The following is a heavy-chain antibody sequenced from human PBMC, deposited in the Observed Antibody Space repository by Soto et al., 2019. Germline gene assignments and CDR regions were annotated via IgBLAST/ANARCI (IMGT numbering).Heavy chain of an antibody. V-gene: IGHV4-34*01. J-gene: IGHJ6*02. D-gene: IGHD3-3*01. CDR1: GGSFSGYY. CDR2: INHSGST. Sequence: PSETLSLTCAVYGGSFSGYYWSWIRQPPGKGLEWIVEINHSGSTNYNPSLKSRVTISVDTYKNQFSLKLSSVTAADTAVYNCARGLVTIFGVAHYGMDVWGQGTTVTVSS. CDR3: ARGLVTIFGVAHYGMDV.